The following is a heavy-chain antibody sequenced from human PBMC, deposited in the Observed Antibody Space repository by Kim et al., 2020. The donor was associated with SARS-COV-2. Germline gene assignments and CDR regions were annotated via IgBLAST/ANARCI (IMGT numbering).Heavy chain of an antibody. CDR2: IYYSGST. D-gene: IGHD4-17*01. Sequence: SETLSLTCTVSGGSISSYYWSWIRQPPGKGLEWIGYIYYSGSTNYNPSLKSRVTISVDTSKNQFSLKLSSVTAADTAVYYCARVRMTTVNMRDYYYYGMDVWGQGTTVTVSS. V-gene: IGHV4-59*01. J-gene: IGHJ6*02. CDR1: GGSISSYY. CDR3: ARVRMTTVNMRDYYYYGMDV.